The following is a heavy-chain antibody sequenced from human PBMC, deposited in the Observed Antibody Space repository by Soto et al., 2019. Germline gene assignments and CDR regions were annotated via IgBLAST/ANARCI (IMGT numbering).Heavy chain of an antibody. D-gene: IGHD2-15*01. J-gene: IGHJ5*02. V-gene: IGHV4-30-4*01. CDR3: ARGPDGGYCSGGSCYRKKYNWFDP. Sequence: SETLSLTCPVSGGSISSGDYYWSWIRQPPGKGLEWIGYIYYSGSTYYNPSLKSRVTISVDTSKNQFSLKLSSVTAADTAVYYCARGPDGGYCSGGSCYRKKYNWFDPWGQGTLVTVSS. CDR2: IYYSGST. CDR1: GGSISSGDYY.